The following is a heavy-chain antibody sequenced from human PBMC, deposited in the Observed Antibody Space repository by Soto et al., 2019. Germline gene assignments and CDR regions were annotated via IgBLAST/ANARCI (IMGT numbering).Heavy chain of an antibody. Sequence: SETLSLTCAVYGGSFSGYYCSWIRQPPGKGLEWIGEINHSGSTNYNPSLKSRVTISVDTSKNQFSLKLSSVTAADTAVYYCARARAREPYYYYGMDVWGQGTTVTVSS. V-gene: IGHV4-34*01. J-gene: IGHJ6*02. CDR2: INHSGST. CDR3: ARARAREPYYYYGMDV. CDR1: GGSFSGYY.